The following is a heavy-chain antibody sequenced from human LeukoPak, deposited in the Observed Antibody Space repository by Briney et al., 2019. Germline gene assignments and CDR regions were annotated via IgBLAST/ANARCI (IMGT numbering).Heavy chain of an antibody. CDR3: ASVRYCSPTSCTKAYFDS. V-gene: IGHV3-74*01. CDR1: GFTFSNYW. Sequence: GGSLRLSCAASGFTFSNYWTHCARQVPGKSLLSVSRIVDDGSDTTYSDSVKGRFTISIDNAKNTLYLQMNSLRVEDTAVYYCASVRYCSPTSCTKAYFDSWGQGTLVTVSS. J-gene: IGHJ4*02. D-gene: IGHD2-2*01. CDR2: IVDDGSDT.